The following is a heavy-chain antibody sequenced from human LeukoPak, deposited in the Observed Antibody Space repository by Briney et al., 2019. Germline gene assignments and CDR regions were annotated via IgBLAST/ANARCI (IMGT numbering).Heavy chain of an antibody. V-gene: IGHV1-2*02. J-gene: IGHJ5*02. CDR1: GYTFIGYY. CDR3: ARGRMVRGVRFWLDP. D-gene: IGHD3-10*01. Sequence: ASVKVSCKASGYTFIGYYVHWVRQAPGQGLEWMGWINSKSGGTNYAQKFQGRVAMTRDMSISTAYMELSRLRSDDTAVYYCARGRMVRGVRFWLDPWGQGTLVTVSS. CDR2: INSKSGGT.